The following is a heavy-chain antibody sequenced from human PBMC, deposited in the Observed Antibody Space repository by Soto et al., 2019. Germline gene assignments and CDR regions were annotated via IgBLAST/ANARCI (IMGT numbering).Heavy chain of an antibody. CDR3: ARFDDYFDSSGYYY. CDR1: GYTFTAYG. D-gene: IGHD3-22*01. J-gene: IGHJ4*02. V-gene: IGHV1-18*01. Sequence: ASVKGSRKASGYTFTAYGITWVRQPPGQGLDWMGWIRYNGNTNYENKFQGRVTMTADKSKSTAHMELRTLKSHDTAVYYGARFDDYFDSSGYYYWGQGTLVTVSS. CDR2: IRYNGNT.